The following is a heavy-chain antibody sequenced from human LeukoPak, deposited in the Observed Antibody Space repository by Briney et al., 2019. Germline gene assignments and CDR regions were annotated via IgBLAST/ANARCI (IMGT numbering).Heavy chain of an antibody. D-gene: IGHD3-16*01. Sequence: SETLSLTCTVSGGSISSHYWSWIRQPPGKGLEWIGYIYYSGSTNYNPSLKSRVTISVDTSKNQFSLKLSSVTAADTAVYYCARDRRGAFDYWGQGTLVTVSS. CDR1: GGSISSHY. CDR2: IYYSGST. J-gene: IGHJ4*02. CDR3: ARDRRGAFDY. V-gene: IGHV4-59*11.